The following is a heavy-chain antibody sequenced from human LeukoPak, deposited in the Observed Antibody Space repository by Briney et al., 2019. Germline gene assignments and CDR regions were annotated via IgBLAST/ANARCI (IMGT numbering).Heavy chain of an antibody. D-gene: IGHD3-16*01. Sequence: SETLSLTCTVSGGSISSHYWSWIRQPPGKGLEWIGYIYYSGSTNYNPSLKSRVTISVDTSKNQFSLKLSSVTAADTAVYYCARDRRGAFDYWGQGTLVTVSS. CDR1: GGSISSHY. CDR2: IYYSGST. J-gene: IGHJ4*02. CDR3: ARDRRGAFDY. V-gene: IGHV4-59*11.